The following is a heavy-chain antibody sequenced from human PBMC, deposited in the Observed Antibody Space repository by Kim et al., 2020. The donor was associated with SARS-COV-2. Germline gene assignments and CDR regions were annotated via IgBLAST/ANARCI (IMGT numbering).Heavy chain of an antibody. CDR1: GYTFTSYY. CDR2: INPSGGST. V-gene: IGHV1-46*01. D-gene: IGHD3-10*01. Sequence: ASVKVSCKASGYTFTSYYMHWVRQAPGQGLEWMGIINPSGGSTSYAQKFQGRVTMTRDTSTSTVYMELSSLRSEDTAVYYCARDSGARRRITMVRERNWFDPWGQGTLVTVSS. J-gene: IGHJ5*02. CDR3: ARDSGARRRITMVRERNWFDP.